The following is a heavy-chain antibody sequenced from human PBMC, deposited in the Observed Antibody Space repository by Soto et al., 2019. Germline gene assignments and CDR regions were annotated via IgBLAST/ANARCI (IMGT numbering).Heavy chain of an antibody. V-gene: IGHV3-23*01. J-gene: IGHJ4*02. CDR2: ISSSAGTT. Sequence: EVLLLESGGGLVQPGGSLRLSCAASGFTFSFYPMSWVRQAPGKGLEWVSGISSSAGTTYYADPVKGRFTISRDNSKNTLYLQMDSLRAEDTALYYCAKVEERWDLTLHYDSWGQGTLVTVSS. CDR3: AKVEERWDLTLHYDS. CDR1: GFTFSFYP. D-gene: IGHD1-26*01.